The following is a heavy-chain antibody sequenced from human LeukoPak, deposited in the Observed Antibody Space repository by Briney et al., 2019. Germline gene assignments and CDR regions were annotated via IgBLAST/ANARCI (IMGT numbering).Heavy chain of an antibody. D-gene: IGHD5-18*01. Sequence: ASVKVSCKASDYTLNSMGINWVRRPPDQGLGGWGWISASNANTDYPQKFQGRVTMTTDTSTTTAYMELTSLRSDDTAVYYCARTRAHSYGYSDYWGQGTLVTVSS. CDR3: ARTRAHSYGYSDY. CDR2: ISASNANT. CDR1: DYTLNSMG. J-gene: IGHJ4*02. V-gene: IGHV1-18*01.